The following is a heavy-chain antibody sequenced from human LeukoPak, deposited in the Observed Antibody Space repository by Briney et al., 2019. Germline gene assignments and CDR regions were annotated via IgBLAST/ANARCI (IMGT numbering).Heavy chain of an antibody. CDR2: IYYSGST. CDR1: GGSISSYY. CDR3: ARDSSGKD. D-gene: IGHD3-22*01. J-gene: IGHJ4*02. V-gene: IGHV4-59*01. Sequence: SETLSLTCTVSGGSISSYYWSWIRQPPGKGLEWIGYIYYSGSTNYNPSLKSRVTISVDTSKNQFSLKLSSVTAADTDVYYCARDSSGKDWGQGTLVTVSS.